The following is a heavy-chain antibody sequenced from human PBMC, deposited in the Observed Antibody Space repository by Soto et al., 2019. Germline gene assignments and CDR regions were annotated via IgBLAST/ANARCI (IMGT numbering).Heavy chain of an antibody. CDR2: IYHSGST. V-gene: IGHV4-30-2*01. Sequence: PSETLSLTCAVSGGSISSGGYSWSWIRQPPGKGLEWIGYIYHSGSTYYNPSLKSRVTISVDRSKNQFSLKLSSVTAADTAVYYCARGGVDYYDSSGYYFSPYYSEYWGQGTLVTLSS. D-gene: IGHD3-22*01. J-gene: IGHJ4*02. CDR3: ARGGVDYYDSSGYYFSPYYSEY. CDR1: GGSISSGGYS.